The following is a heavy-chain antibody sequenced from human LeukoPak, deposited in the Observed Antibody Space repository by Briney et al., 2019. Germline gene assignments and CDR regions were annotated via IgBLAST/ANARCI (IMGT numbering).Heavy chain of an antibody. D-gene: IGHD6-19*01. CDR1: GGSISSYY. CDR3: ARWSSGWYSDY. V-gene: IGHV4-59*08. CDR2: IYYSGST. Sequence: SETLSLTCTVSGGSISSYYWSWIRQPPGKGLEWIGYIYYSGSTNYDPSLKSRVTISVDTSKNQFSLKLSSVTAADTAVYYCARWSSGWYSDYWGQGTLVTVSS. J-gene: IGHJ4*02.